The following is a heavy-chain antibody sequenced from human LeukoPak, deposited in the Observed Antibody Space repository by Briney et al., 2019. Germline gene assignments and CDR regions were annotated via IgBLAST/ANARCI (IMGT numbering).Heavy chain of an antibody. Sequence: PGGSLRLSCAASGFTFSSYWMSWVRQAPGKGLEWVANIKQDGSEKYYVDSGKGRFTISRDNAKNSLYLQMNSLRAEDTAVYYCARDGGGYVAARLDYWGQGTPVAVSS. J-gene: IGHJ4*02. V-gene: IGHV3-7*01. CDR1: GFTFSSYW. CDR2: IKQDGSEK. CDR3: ARDGGGYVAARLDY. D-gene: IGHD5-12*01.